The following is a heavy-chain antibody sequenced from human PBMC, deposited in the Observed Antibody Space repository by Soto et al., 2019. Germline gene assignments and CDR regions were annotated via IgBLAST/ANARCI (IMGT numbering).Heavy chain of an antibody. D-gene: IGHD3-22*01. Sequence: PGGSLRLACAASGFTFSSYAIHWVRQAPGKGLEWVAVISYDGSNKYYVDSVKGRFTISRDNSKSTLYLQMNRLRAEDTAVYYCTRGPAYENSIYTPADYGGQGTLVTVSS. CDR1: GFTFSSYA. CDR2: ISYDGSNK. CDR3: TRGPAYENSIYTPADY. J-gene: IGHJ4*02. V-gene: IGHV3-30-3*01.